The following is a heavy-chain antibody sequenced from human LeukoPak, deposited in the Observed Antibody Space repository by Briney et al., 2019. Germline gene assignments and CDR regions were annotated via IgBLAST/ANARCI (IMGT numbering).Heavy chain of an antibody. D-gene: IGHD2-15*01. V-gene: IGHV1-8*01. Sequence: ASVKVSCKASGYTFTSYDINWVRQATGQGLEWMGWMNPNSGNTGYAQKFQGRVTMTRNTSISTAYMELSSLRSEDTAVYYCARGLRYCSGGSCYYWFDPWGQGTLVTDSS. CDR2: MNPNSGNT. J-gene: IGHJ5*02. CDR3: ARGLRYCSGGSCYYWFDP. CDR1: GYTFTSYD.